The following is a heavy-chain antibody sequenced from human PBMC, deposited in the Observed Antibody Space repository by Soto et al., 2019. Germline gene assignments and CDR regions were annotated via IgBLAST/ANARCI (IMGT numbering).Heavy chain of an antibody. D-gene: IGHD6-19*01. J-gene: IGHJ4*02. CDR2: ISGSSSFI. V-gene: IGHV3-21*06. Sequence: LRLSCAASGFTFRSYSINWVRQAPGKGLEWVSSISGSSSFIYYADSVKGRFSISRDNAKNSLYLQMNSLRAEDTAVYYCARDWSSSDWFPHIDYWGQGTLVTVSS. CDR1: GFTFRSYS. CDR3: ARDWSSSDWFPHIDY.